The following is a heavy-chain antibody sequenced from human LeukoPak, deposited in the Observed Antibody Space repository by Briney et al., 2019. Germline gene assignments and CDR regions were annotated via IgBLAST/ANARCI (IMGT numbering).Heavy chain of an antibody. CDR2: IYSGDADT. CDR1: GYSVNTYL. J-gene: IGHJ4*02. CDR3: ARRYHDYSGYPRQFYY. V-gene: IGHV5-51*01. D-gene: IGHD3-22*01. Sequence: GESLKISCEGSGYSVNTYLIGWVRQMSGKGLEWIRMIYSGDADTRYSAPFQGHVTIPADKSISTAYLQWSSLKTSDSAMYYGARRYHDYSGYPRQFYYWGQGTLVTVSS.